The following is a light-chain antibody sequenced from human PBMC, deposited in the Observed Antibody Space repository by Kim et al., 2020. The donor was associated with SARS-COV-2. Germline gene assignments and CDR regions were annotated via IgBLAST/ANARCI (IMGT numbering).Light chain of an antibody. CDR1: NSNTGSKF. J-gene: IGLJ2*01. CDR2: GNN. V-gene: IGLV1-47*01. Sequence: GAMVTSSCSGRNSNTGSKFVYWCQQLPGTAPKVLISGNNLRPSGVPDRFSGCRSGASASLAISGLRSEDEADYYCATWDDSLSNMLFGGGTQLTVL. CDR3: ATWDDSLSNML.